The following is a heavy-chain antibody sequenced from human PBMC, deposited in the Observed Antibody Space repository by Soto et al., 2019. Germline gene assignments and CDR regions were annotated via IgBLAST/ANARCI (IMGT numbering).Heavy chain of an antibody. Sequence: GESLKISCKGSGYSFTSYWIGWVRQMPGKGLEWMGIIYPGDSDTRYSPSFQGQVTISADKSISTAYLQWSSLKASDTAMYYCATYSFYDIAAYQYLIAFSAQGTTVPVSS. V-gene: IGHV5-51*01. CDR3: ATYSFYDIAAYQYLIAF. D-gene: IGHD3-9*01. J-gene: IGHJ6*02. CDR2: IYPGDSDT. CDR1: GYSFTSYW.